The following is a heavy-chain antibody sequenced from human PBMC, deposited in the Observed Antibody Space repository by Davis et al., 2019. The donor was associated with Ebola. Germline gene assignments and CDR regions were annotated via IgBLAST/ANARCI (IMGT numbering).Heavy chain of an antibody. CDR2: ISGSGGST. CDR3: AREGSRGAVSDY. V-gene: IGHV3-23*01. Sequence: GESLKISCAASGFTFSSYAMSWVRQAPGKGLEWVSAISGSGGSTYYADSVKGRFTISRDNSKNTLYLQMNSLRAEDTAVYYCAREGSRGAVSDYWGQGTLVTVSS. J-gene: IGHJ4*02. D-gene: IGHD5/OR15-5a*01. CDR1: GFTFSSYA.